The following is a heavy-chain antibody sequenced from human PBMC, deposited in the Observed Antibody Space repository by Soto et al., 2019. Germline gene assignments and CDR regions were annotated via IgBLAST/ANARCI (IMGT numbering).Heavy chain of an antibody. CDR1: GFTVGGNY. Sequence: PGGSLILSCAASGFTVGGNYMSWVRQAPGKGLEWVSVIYSGGNTYYADSVKGRFTISRHNSKNTLYLQMNSLRAEDTAVYYCARGPAGNYGSGSYYNGPHYYYGMDVWGQGTTVTVSS. D-gene: IGHD3-10*01. CDR2: IYSGGNT. CDR3: ARGPAGNYGSGSYYNGPHYYYGMDV. V-gene: IGHV3-53*04. J-gene: IGHJ6*02.